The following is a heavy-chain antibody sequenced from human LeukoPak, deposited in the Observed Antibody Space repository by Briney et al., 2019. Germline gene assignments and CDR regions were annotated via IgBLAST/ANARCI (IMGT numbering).Heavy chain of an antibody. D-gene: IGHD1-14*01. J-gene: IGHJ4*02. CDR1: GFTFSSYS. CDR3: VKDNPLDY. Sequence: GGSLRLSCAASGFTFSSYSMNWVSQAPGKGLEWVSYISSSSSTIYCADSVKGRFTISRDNSKNTLYLHINSLRAEDTAVYYCVKDNPLDYWGQGTLVIVSS. CDR2: ISSSSSTI. V-gene: IGHV3-48*01.